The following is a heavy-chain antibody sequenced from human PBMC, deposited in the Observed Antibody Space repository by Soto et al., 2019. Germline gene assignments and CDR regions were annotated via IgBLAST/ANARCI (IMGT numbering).Heavy chain of an antibody. J-gene: IGHJ5*02. CDR2: MNPNSGNT. Sequence: GGSVKVSCKASGYTFTIYDINWVRQATGQGLEWMGWMNPNSGNTGYAQKFQGRVTMTRNTSISTAYMELSSLRSEDTAVYYCARGGTQNNWFDPWGQGTLVTVSS. V-gene: IGHV1-8*01. CDR1: GYTFTIYD. CDR3: ARGGTQNNWFDP. D-gene: IGHD1-1*01.